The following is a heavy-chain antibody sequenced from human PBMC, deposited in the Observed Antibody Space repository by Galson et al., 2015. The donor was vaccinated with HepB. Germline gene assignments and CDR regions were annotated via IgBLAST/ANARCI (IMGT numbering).Heavy chain of an antibody. D-gene: IGHD2-2*01. CDR3: AREGIGCSSTSCYGFMGLDP. CDR1: GDSVSSHSAA. CDR2: TYYRSKWYN. J-gene: IGHJ5*02. Sequence: CAISGDSVSSHSAAWNWIRQSPSRGLEWLGRTYYRSKWYNDYAVSVKSRIPINPDTSKNQFSLQLNSVTPEDTAVYYCAREGIGCSSTSCYGFMGLDPWGQGTLVTVSS. V-gene: IGHV6-1*01.